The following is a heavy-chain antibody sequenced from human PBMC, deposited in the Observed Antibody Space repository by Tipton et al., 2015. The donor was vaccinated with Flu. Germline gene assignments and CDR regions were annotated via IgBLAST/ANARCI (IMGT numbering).Heavy chain of an antibody. CDR3: AKSGFNTGWYYFDS. CDR2: FHFSGTT. J-gene: IGHJ4*02. CDR1: GGYISSYY. V-gene: IGHV4-59*03. D-gene: IGHD6-19*01. Sequence: TLSLTCSVSGGYISSYYYSWIRQSPGKGLEWMGYFHFSGTTDYNPSLKSRVTISVGTSNNQFSLKLNSVTSTDTAVYYCAKSGFNTGWYYFDSWGQG.